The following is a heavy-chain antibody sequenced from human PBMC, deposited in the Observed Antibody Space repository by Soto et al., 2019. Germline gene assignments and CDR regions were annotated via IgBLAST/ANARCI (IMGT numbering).Heavy chain of an antibody. V-gene: IGHV2-5*02. J-gene: IGHJ3*02. Sequence: QITLKESGPTLVKPTQTLTLTCTFSGFSLSTSGVGVGWIRQPPGKALEWLALIYWDDDKRYSPSLKSRLTITKDTSKKQVVLTMTNMDPVNTATYYCAHYLSVLVDDAFDIWGQWTMVTVYS. D-gene: IGHD2-8*02. CDR3: AHYLSVLVDDAFDI. CDR2: IYWDDDK. CDR1: GFSLSTSGVG.